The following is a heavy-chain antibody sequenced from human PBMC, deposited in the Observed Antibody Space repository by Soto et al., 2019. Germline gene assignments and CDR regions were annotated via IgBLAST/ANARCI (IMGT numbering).Heavy chain of an antibody. CDR2: ISSSSSYI. D-gene: IGHD2-2*01. V-gene: IGHV3-21*01. CDR3: ARDLDRADIVVVPAARPSDY. J-gene: IGHJ4*02. Sequence: GGSLRLSCAASGFTFSSYSMNWVRQAPGKGLEWVSSISSSSSYIYYADSVKGRFTISRDNAKNSLYLQMNSLRAEDTAVYYCARDLDRADIVVVPAARPSDYWGQGTLVTVSS. CDR1: GFTFSSYS.